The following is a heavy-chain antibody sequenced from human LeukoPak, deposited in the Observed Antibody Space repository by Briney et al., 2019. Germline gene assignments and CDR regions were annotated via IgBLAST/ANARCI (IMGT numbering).Heavy chain of an antibody. CDR2: INPNSGGT. CDR3: ARDSSSGWYYFDY. CDR1: GYTFTGYY. D-gene: IGHD6-19*01. J-gene: IGHJ4*02. V-gene: IGHV1-2*06. Sequence: GATVKGSCKASGYTFTGYYMHWVRQAPGQGLEWMGRINPNSGGTNYAQKFQGGVTMTRDTSISTAYMELSSLRSDDTAMYYCARDSSSGWYYFDYWGQGTPVTVSS.